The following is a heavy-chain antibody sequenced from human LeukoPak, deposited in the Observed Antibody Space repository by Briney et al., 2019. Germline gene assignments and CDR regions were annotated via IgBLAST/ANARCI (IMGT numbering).Heavy chain of an antibody. J-gene: IGHJ5*02. Sequence: ASVKVPCKASGYTFTSYDIDWVRQATGQGLEWMGWMNPNSGNTGYAQKFQGRVTMTRNTSISTAYMELSSLRSEDTAVYYCAGGGYYDLNWFDPWGQGTLVTISS. CDR2: MNPNSGNT. D-gene: IGHD3-3*01. CDR1: GYTFTSYD. CDR3: AGGGYYDLNWFDP. V-gene: IGHV1-8*01.